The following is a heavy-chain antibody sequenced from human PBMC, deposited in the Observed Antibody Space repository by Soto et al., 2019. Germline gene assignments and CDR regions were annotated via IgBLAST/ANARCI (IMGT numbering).Heavy chain of an antibody. CDR3: ARDDVLCDGGRCYGVPLDV. J-gene: IGHJ6*04. CDR2: IQSGGPT. D-gene: IGHD2-15*01. V-gene: IGHV3-66*01. Sequence: EVQLVESGGGLVQPGGSLRLSCAASGSTVSSKYMSWVRQAPGKGLEWVSLIQSGGPTYYADSVKGRFTISRDTSENTVHLQMDSLRAEDTAVYYCARDDVLCDGGRCYGVPLDVGGKGTTVTVSS. CDR1: GSTVSSKY.